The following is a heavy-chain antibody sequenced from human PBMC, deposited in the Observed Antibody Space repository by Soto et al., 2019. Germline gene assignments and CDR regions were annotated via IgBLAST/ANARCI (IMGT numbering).Heavy chain of an antibody. J-gene: IGHJ6*02. D-gene: IGHD3-9*01. Sequence: SETLSLTCAVSGGSISSGGYSWSWIRQPPGKGLEWIGYIYHSGSTGYADSVKGRFTISRDNAKNSLYLQMNSLRAEDTAVYYCARDPIQYYDILTYYYYYGMDVWGQGTTVTVSS. CDR3: ARDPIQYYDILTYYYYYGMDV. CDR1: GGSISSGGYS. V-gene: IGHV4-30-2*01. CDR2: IYHSGST.